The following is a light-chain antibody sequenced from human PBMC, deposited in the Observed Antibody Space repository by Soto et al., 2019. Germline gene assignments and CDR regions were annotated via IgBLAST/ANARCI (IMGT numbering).Light chain of an antibody. V-gene: IGKV4-1*01. CDR3: QQYYSTPWT. CDR1: QSVLYSSNNNKY. J-gene: IGKJ1*01. CDR2: WAS. Sequence: DIVMTQSPDSLAVSLGERATINCKSSQSVLYSSNNNKYLAWYQQKPGQPPKLLIYWASTRESGVPDRFSGSGSGTDFTLTISSLQAEDVAVYYCQQYYSTPWTF.